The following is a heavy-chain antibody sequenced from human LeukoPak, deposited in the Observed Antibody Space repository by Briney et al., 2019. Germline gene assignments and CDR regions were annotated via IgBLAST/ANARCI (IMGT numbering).Heavy chain of an antibody. J-gene: IGHJ6*02. CDR3: ARGWYNWSDNVPQAYNMDV. Sequence: PGGSLRLSCTASAFTFGDYAMSWVRQAPGKGLEWVGLIRNKAYVGTTEYAASVKGRFRISRDDSNSIAYLQMNSLKTDDTAVYYCARGWYNWSDNVPQAYNMDVWGQGTTVTVSS. CDR2: IRNKAYVGTT. V-gene: IGHV3-49*04. D-gene: IGHD1-20*01. CDR1: AFTFGDYA.